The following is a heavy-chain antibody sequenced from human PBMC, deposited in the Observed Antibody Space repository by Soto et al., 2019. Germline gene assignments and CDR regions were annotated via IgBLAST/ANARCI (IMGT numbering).Heavy chain of an antibody. Sequence: GGSLRLSCAASGFTSSNAWMSWVRQAPGKGLEWVGRIKSKTDGGTTDYAAPVKGRFTISRDDSKNTLYLQMNSLKTEDTAVYYCIADVRSKAMIVVPWGQGTLVTVSS. V-gene: IGHV3-15*01. CDR2: IKSKTDGGTT. CDR1: GFTSSNAW. D-gene: IGHD3-22*01. J-gene: IGHJ5*02. CDR3: IADVRSKAMIVVP.